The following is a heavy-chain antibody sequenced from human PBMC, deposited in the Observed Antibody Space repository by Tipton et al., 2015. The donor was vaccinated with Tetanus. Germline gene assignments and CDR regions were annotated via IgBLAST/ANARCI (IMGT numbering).Heavy chain of an antibody. D-gene: IGHD3-10*01. J-gene: IGHJ4*02. CDR2: IKQDGNEK. Sequence: SLRLSCAASGFDFRSDWMTWVRQAPGKGLEWVANIKQDGNEKYHVDSVKGRFTISRDNGKNLLYLEMNSLRVEDTAVYYCARDPHTIRTGNHRGLDYWGQGTLVTVSS. CDR1: GFDFRSDW. CDR3: ARDPHTIRTGNHRGLDY. V-gene: IGHV3-7*03.